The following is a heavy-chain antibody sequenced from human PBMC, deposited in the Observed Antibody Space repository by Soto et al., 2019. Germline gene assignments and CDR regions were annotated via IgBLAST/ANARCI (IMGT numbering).Heavy chain of an antibody. CDR1: GFTFSSYA. V-gene: IGHV3-30-3*01. D-gene: IGHD5-18*01. Sequence: QVQLVESGGGVVQPGSSLRLSCAASGFTFSSYAMHWVRQAPGKGLQWVAVISYDGSNKYYAGSVKGRFTISRDNSRNTLYPQMNSRRTEDTAAYYCARGPDLDTAMVTPLRYWGQGPLVTVAS. J-gene: IGHJ4*02. CDR3: ARGPDLDTAMVTPLRY. CDR2: ISYDGSNK.